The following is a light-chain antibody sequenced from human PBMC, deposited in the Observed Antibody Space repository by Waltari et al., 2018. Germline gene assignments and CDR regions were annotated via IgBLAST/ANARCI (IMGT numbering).Light chain of an antibody. Sequence: QLVLTHSPSASASLGASVKLTCTLSSGHSSNVIAWLQEQPGKGPRYLMKVNSDGSHSKGDEIPDRFSGSSSGAERYLTISSLQSEDEADYYCQTGGHGTWVFGGGTKLTVL. J-gene: IGLJ3*02. CDR2: VNSDGSH. CDR1: SGHSSNV. V-gene: IGLV4-69*01. CDR3: QTGGHGTWV.